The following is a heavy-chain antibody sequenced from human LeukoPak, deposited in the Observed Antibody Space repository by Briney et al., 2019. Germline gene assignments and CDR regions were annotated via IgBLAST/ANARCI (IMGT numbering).Heavy chain of an antibody. J-gene: IGHJ4*02. V-gene: IGHV4-38-2*02. Sequence: SETLSLTCTVSGYSISSDYYWGWIRQPPGKGLEWIGSLYHSGNTYYNPSLKSRVTISIDTSKLHFSLKLTSVTAADTAVYYCASRGGTWVGNTPPSPRFDHWGQGTLVTVSS. CDR1: GYSISSDYY. CDR2: LYHSGNT. D-gene: IGHD3-10*01. CDR3: ASRGGTWVGNTPPSPRFDH.